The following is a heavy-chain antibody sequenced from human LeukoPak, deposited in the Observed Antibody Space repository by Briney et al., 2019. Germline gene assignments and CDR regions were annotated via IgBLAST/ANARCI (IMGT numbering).Heavy chain of an antibody. CDR1: GFTFSSYG. CDR2: IWYDGSNK. J-gene: IGHJ6*03. CDR3: ARVYGSSNYYYDRYYYYMDV. V-gene: IGHV3-33*01. D-gene: IGHD3-22*01. Sequence: PGRSLRLSCAASGFTFSSYGMHWVRQAPGKGLEWVSVIWYDGSNKYYADSVKARFTISRDNSKNTLYLQMNSLRVEDTAVYYCARVYGSSNYYYDRYYYYMDVWGRGTTVTVSS.